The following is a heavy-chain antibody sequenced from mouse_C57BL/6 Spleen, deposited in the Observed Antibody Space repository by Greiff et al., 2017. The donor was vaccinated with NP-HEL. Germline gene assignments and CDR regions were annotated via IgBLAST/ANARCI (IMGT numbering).Heavy chain of an antibody. V-gene: IGHV1-50*01. Sequence: VQLQQPGAELVKPGASVKLSCKASGYTFTSYWMQWVKQRPGQGLEWIGEIDPSDSYTNYNQKFKGKATLTVDTSSSTAYMQLSSLTSEDSAVYYCARKTTVGYYFDYWGQGTTLTVSS. CDR2: IDPSDSYT. CDR1: GYTFTSYW. J-gene: IGHJ2*01. D-gene: IGHD1-1*01. CDR3: ARKTTVGYYFDY.